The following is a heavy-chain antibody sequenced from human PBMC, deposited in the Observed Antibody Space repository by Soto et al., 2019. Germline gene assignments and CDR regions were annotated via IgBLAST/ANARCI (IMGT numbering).Heavy chain of an antibody. Sequence: SVKVSCKASGGTFSSYAISWVRQAPGQGLEWMGGIIPIFGTANYAQKFQGRVTITADESTSTAYMELSSLRSEDTAVYYCAQGRVVRGVMSYYYGMDVWGQGTTVTVSS. D-gene: IGHD3-10*01. J-gene: IGHJ6*02. V-gene: IGHV1-69*13. CDR3: AQGRVVRGVMSYYYGMDV. CDR2: IIPIFGTA. CDR1: GGTFSSYA.